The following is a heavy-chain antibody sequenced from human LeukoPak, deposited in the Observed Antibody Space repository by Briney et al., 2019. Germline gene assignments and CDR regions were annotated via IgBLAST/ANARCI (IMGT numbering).Heavy chain of an antibody. CDR1: GFTFSRYW. CDR3: ARDFYTAMVG. CDR2: INSDGSST. J-gene: IGHJ4*02. D-gene: IGHD5-18*01. V-gene: IGHV3-74*01. Sequence: GGSLRLSCAASGFTFSRYWMHWVRQSRGKGLVWFSRINSDGSSTSYADSLKGRCTMSRDNARNTLYLQMNSLRAEHKAVYYCARDFYTAMVGWGQGSLVTVSS.